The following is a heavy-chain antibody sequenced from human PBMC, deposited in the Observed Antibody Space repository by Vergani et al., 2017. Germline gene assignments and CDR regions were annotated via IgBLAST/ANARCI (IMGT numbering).Heavy chain of an antibody. J-gene: IGHJ6*02. Sequence: QVQLVQSGAEVKKPGASVKVSCKASGYTFTSYGISWVRQAPGQGLERMGWISAYNGNTNYAQKLQGRVTMTTDTTTSTAYMELRSLRSDDTAVYYCARDGSESYLYYYYYYGMDAWGQGTTVTVSS. CDR3: ARDGSESYLYYYYYYGMDA. D-gene: IGHD3-10*01. V-gene: IGHV1-18*04. CDR1: GYTFTSYG. CDR2: ISAYNGNT.